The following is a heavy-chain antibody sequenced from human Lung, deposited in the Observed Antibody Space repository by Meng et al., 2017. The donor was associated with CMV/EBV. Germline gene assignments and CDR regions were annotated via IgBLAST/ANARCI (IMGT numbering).Heavy chain of an antibody. CDR2: VSYSGST. V-gene: IGHV4-59*01. D-gene: IGHD2-21*01. CDR1: GDSIGRFY. CDR3: ARARHFDDWGGLLDH. Sequence: SETLSLXCTVSGDSIGRFYWTWVRQSPGKGLEWIGYVSYSGSTNYNPSFESRVFMSVDSSTHHFSLYLTSVTAADTAVYFCARARHFDDWGGLLDHWGQGAXVTGAS. J-gene: IGHJ4*02.